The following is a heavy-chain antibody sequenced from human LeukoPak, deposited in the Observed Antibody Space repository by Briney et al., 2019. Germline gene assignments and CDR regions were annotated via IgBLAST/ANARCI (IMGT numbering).Heavy chain of an antibody. Sequence: SGTLSLTCTVSGASISNSNWWSWVRQPPGKGLEWIGEIFHGGSANYNPSLKSRVTISVDKSKNQFSLNLISVTAADTAVYYCLYGGNSGDWLYWGQGTLVTVSS. D-gene: IGHD4-23*01. CDR2: IFHGGSA. CDR3: LYGGNSGDWLY. J-gene: IGHJ4*02. CDR1: GASISNSNW. V-gene: IGHV4-4*02.